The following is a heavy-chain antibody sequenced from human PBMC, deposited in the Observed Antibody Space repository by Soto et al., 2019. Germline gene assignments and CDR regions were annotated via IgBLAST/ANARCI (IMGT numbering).Heavy chain of an antibody. CDR3: ARTYYYDSSGPNPENYFDY. CDR2: IYYSGST. CDR1: GGSISSYY. D-gene: IGHD3-22*01. J-gene: IGHJ4*02. Sequence: PSETLSLTCTVSGGSISSYYWSWIRQPPGKGLEWIGYIYYSGSTNYNPSLKSRVTISVDTSKNQFSLKLSSVTAADTAVYYCARTYYYDSSGPNPENYFDYWGQGTLVTVS. V-gene: IGHV4-59*08.